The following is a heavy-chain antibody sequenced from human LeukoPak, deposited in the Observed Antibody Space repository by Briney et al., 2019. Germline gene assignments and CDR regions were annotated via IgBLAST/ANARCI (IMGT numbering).Heavy chain of an antibody. D-gene: IGHD4-11*01. J-gene: IGHJ4*02. CDR1: GDSITIYS. V-gene: IGHV4-4*07. CDR2: IYSSGNT. Sequence: PSETPSLTCSVSGDSITIYSWSWFRQPAGKGLEWVGQIYSSGNTNYNPSLKSRVTMSVDTSKNQFSLRLSSVTAADTAVYYCATGDYSFDNWGQGTLVTVSS. CDR3: ATGDYSFDN.